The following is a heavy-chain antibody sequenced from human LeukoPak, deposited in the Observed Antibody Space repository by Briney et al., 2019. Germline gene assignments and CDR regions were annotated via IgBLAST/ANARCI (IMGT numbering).Heavy chain of an antibody. D-gene: IGHD7-27*01. V-gene: IGHV3-11*04. CDR1: GFTFRVYY. CDR3: ARMGWATRDWGHYYMDV. Sequence: RGGSLRLSCAASGFTFRVYYMTWVRQAPGKGLDWVSYFCSTGSPIYDADSVKGRFTISRDNAKNSLYLQMNSLRAEDTAVYYCARMGWATRDWGHYYMDVWGKGDTVTVSS. CDR2: FCSTGSPI. J-gene: IGHJ6*03.